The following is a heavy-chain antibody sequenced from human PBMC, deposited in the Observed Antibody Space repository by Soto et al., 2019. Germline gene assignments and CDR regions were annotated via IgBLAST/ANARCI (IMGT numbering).Heavy chain of an antibody. CDR1: GYTFTNYG. J-gene: IGHJ5*02. V-gene: IGHV1-18*01. CDR2: ISAYNGNT. Sequence: VSVKVSCKAPGYTFTNYGISWVRQAPGQGLEWMGWISAYNGNTKYAQKLQGRVTMTTDTSTSTAYMDLRSLRSDDTAVYYCARGVGSGSYYNQYNWFDPWGQGTLVTVSS. CDR3: ARGVGSGSYYNQYNWFDP. D-gene: IGHD3-10*01.